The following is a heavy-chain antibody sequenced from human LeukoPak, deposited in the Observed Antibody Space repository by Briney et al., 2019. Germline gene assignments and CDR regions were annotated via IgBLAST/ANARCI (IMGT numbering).Heavy chain of an antibody. J-gene: IGHJ6*02. Sequence: PGGSLRLSCTASGFTFKGAWMSWVRQAPGKGLEWVSVIYSGGSTYYADSVKGRFTISRDNSQNTLYLQMNSLRAEDTAVYYCARDSPYYGILTGRPSSYYYFGMDVWGQGTTVTVSS. D-gene: IGHD3-9*01. CDR1: GFTFKGAW. V-gene: IGHV3-66*01. CDR2: IYSGGST. CDR3: ARDSPYYGILTGRPSSYYYFGMDV.